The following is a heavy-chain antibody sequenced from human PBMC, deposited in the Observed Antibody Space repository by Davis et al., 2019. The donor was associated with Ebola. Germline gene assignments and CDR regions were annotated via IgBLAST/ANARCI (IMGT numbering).Heavy chain of an antibody. CDR3: ARTSIVGTTTTASDI. V-gene: IGHV1-18*01. CDR1: GYTFTSYG. J-gene: IGHJ3*02. D-gene: IGHD1-26*01. CDR2: ISAYNGNT. Sequence: ASVKVSCKASGYTFTSYGISWVRQAPGQGLEWMGWISAYNGNTNYAQNLQGRVTMTTDTSASTVYMELRSLRSDDTAVYYCARTSIVGTTTTASDIWGQGTLVTVSS.